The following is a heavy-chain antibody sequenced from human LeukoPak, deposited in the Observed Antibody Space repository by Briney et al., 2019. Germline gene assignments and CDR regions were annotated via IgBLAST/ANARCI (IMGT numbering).Heavy chain of an antibody. J-gene: IGHJ4*02. V-gene: IGHV4-4*07. CDR2: MYTSGNT. CDR1: GASISSNY. D-gene: IGHD1-26*01. Sequence: SETLSLTCTVSGASISSNYWSWIRQPAGKGLEWIGRMYTSGNTHYSPSLKSRVTMLVDTSKNQFSLNLTSVTAADTAVYYCANGANSGSYFEDWGQGTLVTVSS. CDR3: ANGANSGSYFED.